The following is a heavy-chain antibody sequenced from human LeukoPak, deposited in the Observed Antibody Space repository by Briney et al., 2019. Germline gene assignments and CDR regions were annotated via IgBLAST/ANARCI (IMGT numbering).Heavy chain of an antibody. V-gene: IGHV4-30-2*01. J-gene: IGHJ4*02. CDR1: GGSISSGGYS. CDR3: ARTRDFWSAYFDY. Sequence: SQTLSLTCAVSGGSISSGGYSWSWIRQPPGKGLEWIGYIYHSGSTYYNPSLKSRVTISVDRSKNQFSLKLSSVTAADTAVYFCARTRDFWSAYFDYWGQGTLVTVSS. D-gene: IGHD3-3*01. CDR2: IYHSGST.